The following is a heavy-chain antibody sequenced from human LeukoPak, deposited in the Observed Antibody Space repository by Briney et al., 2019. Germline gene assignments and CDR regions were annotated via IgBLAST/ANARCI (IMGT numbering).Heavy chain of an antibody. Sequence: SETLSLTCAVYGGSFSGYYWSWIRQPPGKGLEWIGEINHSGSTNYNPSLKSRVTISADTSKNQFSLKLSSVTAADTAVYYCARRNYGDSDDAFDIWSQGTMVTVSS. CDR1: GGSFSGYY. J-gene: IGHJ3*02. V-gene: IGHV4-34*01. D-gene: IGHD4-17*01. CDR3: ARRNYGDSDDAFDI. CDR2: INHSGST.